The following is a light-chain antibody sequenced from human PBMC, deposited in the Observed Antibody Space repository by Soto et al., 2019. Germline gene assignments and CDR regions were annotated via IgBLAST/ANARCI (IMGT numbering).Light chain of an antibody. V-gene: IGKV3-15*01. CDR1: QSLKTAGQSFSDY. J-gene: IGKJ4*01. CDR2: GAS. Sequence: EIVMTQSPATLSVSPGERVTLSCWASQSLKTAGQSFSDYLAWYQQKPGQPPRLLIRGASIRATGVPARFSGSGSGTEFTITISSLQSEDVAVYFCQQYALWPLTFGGGTNVEIK. CDR3: QQYALWPLT.